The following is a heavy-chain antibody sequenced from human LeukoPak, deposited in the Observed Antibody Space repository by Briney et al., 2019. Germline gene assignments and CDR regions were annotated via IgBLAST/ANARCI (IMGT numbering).Heavy chain of an antibody. D-gene: IGHD6-6*01. CDR3: AREKIAAVGPMDDAFDI. Sequence: KTGGSLRLSCAASGFTFSSYNMNWVRQAPGKGLEWVSSISTTSSYIYYAGSMKGRFTISRDNAKNSLYLQMNSLRAEDTAVYYCAREKIAAVGPMDDAFDIWGQGTMVTVSS. V-gene: IGHV3-21*01. J-gene: IGHJ3*02. CDR2: ISTTSSYI. CDR1: GFTFSSYN.